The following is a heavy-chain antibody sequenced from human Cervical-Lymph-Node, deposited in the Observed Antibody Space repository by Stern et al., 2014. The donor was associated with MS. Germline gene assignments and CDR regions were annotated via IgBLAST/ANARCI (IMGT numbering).Heavy chain of an antibody. D-gene: IGHD3-16*01. J-gene: IGHJ2*01. Sequence: VQLVESGGGVVQPGRSLRLSCAASGFTFSSYGMHWVRQAPGKGLEWVAVISTGGNTKYYADSVKGRFTLSRDNSMNTVYLQMNSLRPDDTAVYYCAKEGQFAYWFFDFWGRGTLVTVSS. CDR2: ISTGGNTK. V-gene: IGHV3-30*18. CDR1: GFTFSSYG. CDR3: AKEGQFAYWFFDF.